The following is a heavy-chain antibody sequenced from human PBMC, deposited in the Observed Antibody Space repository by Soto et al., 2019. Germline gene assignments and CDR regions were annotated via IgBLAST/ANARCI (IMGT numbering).Heavy chain of an antibody. CDR1: GFSLSTSGVG. CDR2: IYWDDDK. V-gene: IGHV2-5*02. D-gene: IGHD6-6*01. CDR3: AHRQYSSSSITGSSGYYFDY. J-gene: IGHJ4*02. Sequence: SGPTLVNPTHTLTLTCTFSGFSLSTSGVGVGWIRQPPGKALEWLALIYWDDDKRYSPSLKSRLTITKDTSKNQVVLTMTNMDPVDTATYYCAHRQYSSSSITGSSGYYFDYWGQGTLVTVSS.